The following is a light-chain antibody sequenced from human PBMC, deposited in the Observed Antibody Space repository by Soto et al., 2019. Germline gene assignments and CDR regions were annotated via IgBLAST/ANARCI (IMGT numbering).Light chain of an antibody. J-gene: IGLJ2*01. V-gene: IGLV2-8*01. CDR2: DVT. Sequence: QSALTQPPSASGSPGQSVTISCTGTSSDIGVYDYVSWYQRHPGKAPKLVIYDVTKRPSGVPDRFSGSKSGNTASLTVSGLQPEDEADYFCGSYAGTKNFVVFGGGTKLTV. CDR1: SSDIGVYDY. CDR3: GSYAGTKNFVV.